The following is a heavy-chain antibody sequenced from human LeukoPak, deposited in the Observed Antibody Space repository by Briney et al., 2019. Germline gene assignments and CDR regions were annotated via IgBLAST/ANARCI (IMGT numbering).Heavy chain of an antibody. CDR1: GGSISSYY. CDR3: ARDGYGFGEFYDAFDI. D-gene: IGHD3-10*01. J-gene: IGHJ3*02. Sequence: SETLSLTCTVSGGSISSYYWSWTRQPAGKGLEWIGRIHTSGSTNYNPSLKSRVTMSVDTSKNQFSLKLSSVTAADTAVYYCARDGYGFGEFYDAFDIWGQGTMVTVSS. V-gene: IGHV4-4*07. CDR2: IHTSGST.